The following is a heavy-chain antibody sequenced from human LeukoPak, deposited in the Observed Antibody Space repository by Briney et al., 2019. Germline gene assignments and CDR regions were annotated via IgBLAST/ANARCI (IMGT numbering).Heavy chain of an antibody. CDR3: ARIRSGSYYVDY. D-gene: IGHD1-26*01. V-gene: IGHV2-70*11. CDR1: GFSLSTSGMC. Sequence: GSGPTLVNPTQTLTLTCTFSGFSLSTSGMCVSWIRQPPGKALEWLARIDWDDDKYYSTSLKTRLTISKDTSKNQVVLTMTNMDPVDTATYYCARIRSGSYYVDYWGQGTLVTVSS. CDR2: IDWDDDK. J-gene: IGHJ4*02.